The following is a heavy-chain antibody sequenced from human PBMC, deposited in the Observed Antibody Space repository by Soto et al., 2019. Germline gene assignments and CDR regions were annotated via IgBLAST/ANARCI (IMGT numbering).Heavy chain of an antibody. CDR2: ISYDGSNK. Sequence: ESGGGVVQPGRSLRLSCAASGFTFSSYAMHWVRQAPGKGLEWVAVISYDGSNKYYADSVKGLFTISRDNSKNTLYLQMNSLRAEDTAVYYCARDKYPTVTTNFDYWGQGTLVTVSS. CDR3: ARDKYPTVTTNFDY. V-gene: IGHV3-30-3*01. D-gene: IGHD4-17*01. CDR1: GFTFSSYA. J-gene: IGHJ4*02.